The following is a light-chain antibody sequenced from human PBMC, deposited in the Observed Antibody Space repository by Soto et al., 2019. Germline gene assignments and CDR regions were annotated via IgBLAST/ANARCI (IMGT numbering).Light chain of an antibody. CDR2: LNSDGSH. V-gene: IGLV4-69*01. CDR3: QTWGTGIRV. Sequence: QLVLTQSPSASASLGASVKLTCTLSSGHSSYAIAWHQQQPEKGPRYLMKLNSDGSHSKGDGIPDRFSGPSSGADRYLTISSLQSEDEADYCCQTWGTGIRVFGGGTKLTVL. J-gene: IGLJ2*01. CDR1: SGHSSYA.